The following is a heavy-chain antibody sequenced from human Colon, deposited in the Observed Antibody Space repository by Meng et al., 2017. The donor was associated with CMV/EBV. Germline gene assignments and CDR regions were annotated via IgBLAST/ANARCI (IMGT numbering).Heavy chain of an antibody. CDR1: GGNFGDYA. CDR2: IIPMFGTA. V-gene: IGHV1-69*05. CDR3: AGQWGDQYYYGLDM. D-gene: IGHD1-26*01. J-gene: IGHJ6*02. Sequence: SVTVSCKTSGGNFGDYAITWVRQAPGQGLEWMGGIIPMFGTADYSQKFQGRLTITRDESASTAYMELSSLRSEDTAMYYCAGQWGDQYYYGLDMWGQGTTVTVSS.